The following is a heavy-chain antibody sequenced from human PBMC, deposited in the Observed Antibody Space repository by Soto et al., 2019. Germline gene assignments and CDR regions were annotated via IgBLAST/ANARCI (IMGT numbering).Heavy chain of an antibody. J-gene: IGHJ4*02. Sequence: SVKVSCKASGGTFSSYAIDWVRQAPGQGLEWMGGIIPIFGTANYAQKFQGRVAITADESTSTAYMELRSLRSEDTAVYYCARGVHYDSSGYYYFYWGQGALVTVSS. CDR3: ARGVHYDSSGYYYFY. CDR1: GGTFSSYA. V-gene: IGHV1-69*13. CDR2: IIPIFGTA. D-gene: IGHD3-22*01.